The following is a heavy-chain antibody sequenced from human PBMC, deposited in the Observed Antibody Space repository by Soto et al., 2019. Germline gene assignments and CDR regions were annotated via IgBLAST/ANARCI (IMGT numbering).Heavy chain of an antibody. CDR2: IYPGDSDT. V-gene: IGHV5-51*01. D-gene: IGHD3-10*01. Sequence: WIRQPPGKSLEWMGIIYPGDSDTRYSPSFQGQVTISADKSISTAYLQWSSLKASDTAMYYCAGGGVRGVITRTRDYYGMDVWGQGTTVTVSS. J-gene: IGHJ6*02. CDR3: AGGGVRGVITRTRDYYGMDV.